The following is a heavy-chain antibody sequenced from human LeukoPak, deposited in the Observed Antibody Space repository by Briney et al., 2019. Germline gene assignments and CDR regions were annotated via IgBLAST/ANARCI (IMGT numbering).Heavy chain of an antibody. Sequence: GGSLRLSCAASGFTFGSYAMGWVRQAPGKALEWVSAISGSGGSPNYSDSVKGRFTISKDNSKDPLYLQMNSLRDDDTAVYYCARDHPGSGWYVDYWGLGTVVTVSS. CDR2: ISGSGGSP. CDR3: ARDHPGSGWYVDY. CDR1: GFTFGSYA. V-gene: IGHV3-23*01. D-gene: IGHD6-19*01. J-gene: IGHJ4*02.